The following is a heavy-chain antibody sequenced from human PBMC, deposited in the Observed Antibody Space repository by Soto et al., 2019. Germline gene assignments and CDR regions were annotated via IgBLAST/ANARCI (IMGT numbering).Heavy chain of an antibody. CDR3: ARDLSRGGDWARYLDL. Sequence: EVQLVESGGGLVQPGGSLRLSCAASGFSFSNYAMDWVRQAPGKGLEWVSYISGSSSNIRYADSVKGRFTISRDNAKSSVYLQMNSLRADDTAVYYCARDLSRGGDWARYLDLWGRGTLVTVSS. CDR2: ISGSSSNI. J-gene: IGHJ2*01. V-gene: IGHV3-48*01. D-gene: IGHD2-21*01. CDR1: GFSFSNYA.